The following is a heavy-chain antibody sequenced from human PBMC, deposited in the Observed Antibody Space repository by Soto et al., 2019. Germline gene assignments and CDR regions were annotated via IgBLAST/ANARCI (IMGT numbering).Heavy chain of an antibody. J-gene: IGHJ3*02. V-gene: IGHV3-74*01. D-gene: IGHD2-21*02. Sequence: EVQLVESGGGLVQPGGSLRLSCAASGFTFSSYWMHWVRQAPGKGLVWVSRINSDGSSTSYADSVKGRFTISRDNAKNTLYLQMNSLRAEDTAVYYCARDRSGDWIWRKDRTAFDIWGQGTMVTVSS. CDR1: GFTFSSYW. CDR3: ARDRSGDWIWRKDRTAFDI. CDR2: INSDGSST.